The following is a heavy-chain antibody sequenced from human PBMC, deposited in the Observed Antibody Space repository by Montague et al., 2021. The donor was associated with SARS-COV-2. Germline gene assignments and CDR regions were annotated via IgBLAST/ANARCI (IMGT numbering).Heavy chain of an antibody. CDR3: VRVPYRLLFVPRYYGMDV. CDR2: ISHSGST. Sequence: SETLSLTCAVYGGSLSGYNWSWIRQPPGEGLEWIAEISHSGSTSYNPSLKRRVTISVDTSKNQFSLKLSSATAADTAASYCVRVPYRLLFVPRYYGMDVWGQGTTVTVSS. D-gene: IGHD2-2*01. V-gene: IGHV4-34*01. CDR1: GGSLSGYN. J-gene: IGHJ6*02.